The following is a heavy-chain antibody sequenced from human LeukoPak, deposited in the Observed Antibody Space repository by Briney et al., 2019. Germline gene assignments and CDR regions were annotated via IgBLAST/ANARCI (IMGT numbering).Heavy chain of an antibody. CDR1: GCTFTGYY. CDR3: ARDPYKTAAGRGDY. CDR2: INPNSGGT. D-gene: IGHD6-13*01. J-gene: IGHJ4*02. V-gene: IGHV1-2*02. Sequence: ASVKVSCKASGCTFTGYYMHWVRQAPGQGLKWMGWINPNSGGTNYAQKFQGRVTMTRDTSISTAYMELRSLRSDDTAVYYCARDPYKTAAGRGDYWGQGTLVTVSS.